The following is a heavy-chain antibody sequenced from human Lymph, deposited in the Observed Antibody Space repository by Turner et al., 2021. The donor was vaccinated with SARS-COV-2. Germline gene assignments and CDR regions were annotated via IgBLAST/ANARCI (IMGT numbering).Heavy chain of an antibody. J-gene: IGHJ4*02. CDR3: ARVGPGGFDY. CDR2: SNPSGDST. CDR1: GYTFTSYY. D-gene: IGHD2-15*01. Sequence: QVPLVQSGAEVKKPGASVKVSCKASGYTFTSYYMHWVRQAPGQGLEWMGISNPSGDSTSYAQKFQGRVTMTRDTSTSTVYMELSSLRSEDTAVYYCARVGPGGFDYWGQGTPVTVSS. V-gene: IGHV1-46*01.